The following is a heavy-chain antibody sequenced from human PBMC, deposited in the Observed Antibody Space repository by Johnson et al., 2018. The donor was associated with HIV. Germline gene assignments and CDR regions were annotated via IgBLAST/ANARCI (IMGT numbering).Heavy chain of an antibody. J-gene: IGHJ3*02. D-gene: IGHD3-9*01. CDR3: ATRKDILTGYDAFDI. V-gene: IGHV3-74*02. CDR2: INNDGRST. CDR1: GFTFSSYW. Sequence: MQLVESGGGVVQPGRSLRLSCAASGFTFSSYWMHWVRQAPGKGLVCVSRINNDGRSTTYADSVKGRFTISRDNAKNTLYLQMNSLRAEETALYYCATRKDILTGYDAFDIWGQGTMVTVSS.